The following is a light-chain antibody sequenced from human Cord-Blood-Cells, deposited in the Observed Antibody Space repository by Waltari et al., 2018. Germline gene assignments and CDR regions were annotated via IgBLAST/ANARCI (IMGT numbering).Light chain of an antibody. J-gene: IGKJ2*03. CDR1: QSISSW. CDR2: KAS. V-gene: IGKV1-5*03. Sequence: DIQMTQSPSTLSASVGDRVTITCRASQSISSWLAWYQQKPGKAPKLLIYKASSLESEVPSRFSGSGSGTEFTLTISSLQPDDFATYYCQQYNSYSYSFGQGTKLEMK. CDR3: QQYNSYSYS.